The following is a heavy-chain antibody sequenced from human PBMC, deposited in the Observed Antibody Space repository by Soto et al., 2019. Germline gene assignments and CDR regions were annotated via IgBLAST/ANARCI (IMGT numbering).Heavy chain of an antibody. CDR1: GFTFSSYG. CDR2: ISYDGSNK. Sequence: QVQLVESGGGVVQPGRSLRLSCAASGFTFSSYGMHWVRQAPGKGLEWVAVISYDGSNKYYADSVKGRFTISRDNSKNTLYLQMNSLRAEDTAVYYCAKDVVVGATTGLGDYYYYYGMDVWGQGTIVTVSS. V-gene: IGHV3-30*18. CDR3: AKDVVVGATTGLGDYYYYYGMDV. J-gene: IGHJ6*02. D-gene: IGHD1-26*01.